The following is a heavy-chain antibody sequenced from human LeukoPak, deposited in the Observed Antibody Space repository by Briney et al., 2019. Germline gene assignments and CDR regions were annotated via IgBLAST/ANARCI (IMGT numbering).Heavy chain of an antibody. CDR1: GFTVSSNY. Sequence: GGSLRLSCAASGFTVSSNYMTWVRQAPGKGLEWVSVIYSDGSTYYTDSVKGRFTISRDSPKNTLSLQMNSLRAEDTAVYYCARCTSGYYGYYFEFWGQGTLLTVSS. J-gene: IGHJ4*02. V-gene: IGHV3-66*02. D-gene: IGHD3-22*01. CDR3: ARCTSGYYGYYFEF. CDR2: IYSDGST.